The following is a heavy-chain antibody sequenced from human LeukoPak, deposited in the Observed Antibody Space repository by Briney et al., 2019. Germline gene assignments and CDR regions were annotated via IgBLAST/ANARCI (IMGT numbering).Heavy chain of an antibody. CDR3: AKDRAGTPWAD. CDR1: GFTFSTYT. J-gene: IGHJ4*02. V-gene: IGHV3-23*01. D-gene: IGHD1-1*01. CDR2: IDGRGVDT. Sequence: GGSLRLSCAASGFTFSTYTMTWVRQAPGKGLECVSTIDGRGVDTYYADSVKGRLTISRDNSRNTVYLQMNSLRAEDTAVYYCAKDRAGTPWADWGQGTLVTVSS.